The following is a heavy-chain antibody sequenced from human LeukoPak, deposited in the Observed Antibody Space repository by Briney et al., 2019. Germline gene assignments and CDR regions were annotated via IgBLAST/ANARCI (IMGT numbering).Heavy chain of an antibody. CDR3: AMTTVTTDNWFDP. CDR2: INHSGST. CDR1: GGSFSGYY. V-gene: IGHV4-34*01. Sequence: SETLSLTCAVYGGSFSGYYWSWIRQPPGKGLEWIGEINHSGSTNYNPSLKSRVTISVDTSKNQFSLKLSSVTAADTAVYYCAMTTVTTDNWFDPWGQGTLVTVSS. J-gene: IGHJ5*02. D-gene: IGHD4-17*01.